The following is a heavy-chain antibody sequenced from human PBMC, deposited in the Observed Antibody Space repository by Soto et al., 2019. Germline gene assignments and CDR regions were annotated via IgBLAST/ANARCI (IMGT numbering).Heavy chain of an antibody. D-gene: IGHD5-18*01. J-gene: IGHJ5*02. V-gene: IGHV4-30-2*01. CDR2: IYHSGST. CDR3: ARERQLETEGNWFDP. Sequence: SETLSLTCAVSGGSISSGGYSWSWIRQPPGKGLEWIGCIYHSGSTYYNPSLKSRVTISVDRSKNQFSLKLSSVTAADTAVYYCARERQLETEGNWFDPWGQGTLVTVSS. CDR1: GGSISSGGYS.